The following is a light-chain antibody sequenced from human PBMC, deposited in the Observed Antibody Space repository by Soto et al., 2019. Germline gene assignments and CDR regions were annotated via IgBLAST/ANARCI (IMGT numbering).Light chain of an antibody. CDR2: DAS. CDR3: QQYNNWTRT. J-gene: IGKJ1*01. V-gene: IGKV3-15*01. CDR1: RGIRSN. Sequence: IVITQSPATLSVSPGERATLSCRASRGIRSNLAWYQQKPGQAPRLLIYDASTRATGIQARFSGSGAGTECTLTISSLQSEDVAVDYCQQYNNWTRTFGQGTQVDIK.